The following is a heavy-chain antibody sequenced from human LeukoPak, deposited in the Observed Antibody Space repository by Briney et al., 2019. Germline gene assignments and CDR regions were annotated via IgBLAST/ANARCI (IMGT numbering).Heavy chain of an antibody. CDR1: GFTFSDYY. CDR2: INGDGSRT. J-gene: IGHJ5*02. Sequence: GGSLRLSCAASGFTFSDYYMHWVRQAPGKGLLWISHINGDGSRTGYADSVKGRFTISRDNAKNILYLQMNSLRAEDTAVYYCSRGTYPYSSDTWGQGALVTVSS. CDR3: SRGTYPYSSDT. V-gene: IGHV3-74*01. D-gene: IGHD3-10*01.